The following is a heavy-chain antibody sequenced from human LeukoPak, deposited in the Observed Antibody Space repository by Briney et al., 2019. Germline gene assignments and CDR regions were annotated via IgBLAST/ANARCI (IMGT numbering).Heavy chain of an antibody. CDR2: ISWNSGSI. D-gene: IGHD6-19*01. CDR3: VKDIGGAVAGTFDY. Sequence: PGRSLRLSCAASGFTFYDYAMHWVRQAPGKGLEWVSGISWNSGSIGYADSVKGRFTISRDNAKNSLYLQLNSLRAEDTASYYCVKDIGGAVAGTFDYWGQGTLVTVSS. V-gene: IGHV3-9*01. J-gene: IGHJ4*02. CDR1: GFTFYDYA.